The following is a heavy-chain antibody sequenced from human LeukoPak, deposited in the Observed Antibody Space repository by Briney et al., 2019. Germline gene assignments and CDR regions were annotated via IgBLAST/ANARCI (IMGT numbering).Heavy chain of an antibody. CDR1: GFTFSHYW. CDR2: INTDGSTT. CDR3: GRDLSGSPDY. V-gene: IGHV3-74*01. Sequence: GGSLRLSCAVSGFTFSHYWMHWVRQTPGKGLVWVSRINTDGSTTGYADSVKGRFTISRDNAKNTLYLQMNTLRAEDTAVYYCGRDLSGSPDYWGQGTLVTASS. J-gene: IGHJ4*02. D-gene: IGHD1-26*01.